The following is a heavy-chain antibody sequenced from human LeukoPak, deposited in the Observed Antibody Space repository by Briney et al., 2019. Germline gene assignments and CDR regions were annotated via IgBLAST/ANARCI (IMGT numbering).Heavy chain of an antibody. D-gene: IGHD3-10*01. CDR1: GYTFTGYY. V-gene: IGHV1-8*02. CDR3: ARGLYTMIRGVIIY. CDR2: MNPNSGNT. J-gene: IGHJ4*02. Sequence: ASVKVSCKASGYTFTGYYMHRVRQAPGQGIEWMVWMNPNSGNTGYAQKFQGGVTMTRNTSISTAYMELSSLRSEDTAVYYCARGLYTMIRGVIIYWGQGTLVTVSS.